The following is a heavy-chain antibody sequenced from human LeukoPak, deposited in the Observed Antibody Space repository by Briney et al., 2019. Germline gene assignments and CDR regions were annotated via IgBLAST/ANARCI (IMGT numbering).Heavy chain of an antibody. V-gene: IGHV3-30*02. CDR1: GFTFSSCG. CDR3: AKGVTYSFDY. D-gene: IGHD4-11*01. CDR2: IRVDGSNK. J-gene: IGHJ4*02. Sequence: AGGSPRLSCAASGFTFSSCGMHWVRQAPGKGLEWVAFIRVDGSNKYYADSVKGRFTISRDNSKNTLYLQMNSLRAEDTSVYYCAKGVTYSFDYWGQGTLVTVSS.